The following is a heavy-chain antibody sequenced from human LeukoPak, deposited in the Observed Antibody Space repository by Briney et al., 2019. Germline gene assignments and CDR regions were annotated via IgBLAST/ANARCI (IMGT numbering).Heavy chain of an antibody. V-gene: IGHV1-8*01. CDR3: AREREVVAAKDYYYYGMDV. Sequence: GASVKVSCKASGYTFTSYDINWVRQATGQGLEWMGWMNPNSGNTGYAQKFQGRVTMTRNTSISTAYMELSSLRSEDTAVYYCAREREVVAAKDYYYYGMDVWGQGTTVTVSS. CDR1: GYTFTSYD. J-gene: IGHJ6*02. CDR2: MNPNSGNT. D-gene: IGHD2-15*01.